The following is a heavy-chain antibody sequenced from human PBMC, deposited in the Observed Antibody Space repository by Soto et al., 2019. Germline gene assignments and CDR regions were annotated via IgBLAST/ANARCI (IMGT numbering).Heavy chain of an antibody. D-gene: IGHD3-22*01. Sequence: TLSLTCTVSGGSISSYYWSWIRQPPGKGLEWIGYIYYSGSTNYNPSLKSRVTISVDMSKNQFSLKLSSVTAADTAVYYCARAMYSMSGDMIVVFDYWCQGTLVTVSS. J-gene: IGHJ4*02. CDR2: IYYSGST. CDR1: GGSISSYY. V-gene: IGHV4-59*01. CDR3: ARAMYSMSGDMIVVFDY.